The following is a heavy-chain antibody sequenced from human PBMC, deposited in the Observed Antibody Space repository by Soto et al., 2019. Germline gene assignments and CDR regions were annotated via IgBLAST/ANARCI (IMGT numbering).Heavy chain of an antibody. CDR1: GGSISSYY. Sequence: SETLSLTCTVSGGSISSYYWSWIRQPPGKGLEWIGYIYYSGSTNYNPSLKSRVTISVDTSKNQFSLKLSSVTAADTAVYYCARSYDYVWGSYRPDRGFDYWGQGTLVTVSS. CDR3: ARSYDYVWGSYRPDRGFDY. CDR2: IYYSGST. J-gene: IGHJ4*02. V-gene: IGHV4-59*01. D-gene: IGHD3-16*02.